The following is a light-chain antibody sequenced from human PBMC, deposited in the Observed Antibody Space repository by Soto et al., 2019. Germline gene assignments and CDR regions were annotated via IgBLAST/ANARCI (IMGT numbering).Light chain of an antibody. J-gene: IGKJ1*01. Sequence: DIQMTQSPSTLSASVGDRVTITCRADQSITRWLAWFQQKPGKAPSLLIYDATNLQPGVPSRFSGSGSGTEFTLTISSLQPDDFATYYCQQRSNWPLTFGQGTKVDIK. V-gene: IGKV1-5*01. CDR1: QSITRW. CDR3: QQRSNWPLT. CDR2: DAT.